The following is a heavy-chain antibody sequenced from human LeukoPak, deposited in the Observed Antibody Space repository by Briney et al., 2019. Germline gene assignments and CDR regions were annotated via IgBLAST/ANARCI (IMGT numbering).Heavy chain of an antibody. D-gene: IGHD1-26*01. CDR3: ARESGRWELLVSY. V-gene: IGHV3-21*01. CDR2: ISSSSSYI. J-gene: IGHJ4*02. CDR1: GFTFSSYS. Sequence: KTGGSLRLSCAASGFTFSSYSMNWVRQAPGKGLEWVSSISSSSSYIYYADSVKGRFTISGDNAKNSLYLQMNSLRAEDTAVYYCARESGRWELLVSYWGQGTLVTVSS.